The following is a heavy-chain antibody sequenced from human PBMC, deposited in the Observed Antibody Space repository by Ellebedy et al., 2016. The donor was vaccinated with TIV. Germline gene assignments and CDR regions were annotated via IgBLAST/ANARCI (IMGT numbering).Heavy chain of an antibody. Sequence: AASVKVSCKTSGFIFINYDINWVRQASGRGLEWVGWTNAHSGHTVYAQKFQGRVSMTRDTSTSTAYMEMYSLTSEDTGVYYCAQGRNGFTWGQGTPVTVAS. CDR2: TNAHSGHT. V-gene: IGHV1-8*01. J-gene: IGHJ5*02. CDR3: AQGRNGFT. D-gene: IGHD1-14*01. CDR1: GFIFINYD.